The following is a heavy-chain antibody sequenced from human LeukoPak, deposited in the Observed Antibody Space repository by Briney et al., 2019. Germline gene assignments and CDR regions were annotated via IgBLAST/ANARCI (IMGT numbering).Heavy chain of an antibody. CDR3: ARSPFWSGYSKYYYYYYMDV. D-gene: IGHD3-3*01. Sequence: SVKVSCKASGYTFTGYYMHWVRQAPGQGLEWMGGIIPIFGTANYAQKFQGRVTITTDESTSTAYMELSSLRSEDTAVYYCARSPFWSGYSKYYYYYYMDVWGKGTTVTVSS. CDR1: GYTFTGYY. J-gene: IGHJ6*03. V-gene: IGHV1-69*05. CDR2: IIPIFGTA.